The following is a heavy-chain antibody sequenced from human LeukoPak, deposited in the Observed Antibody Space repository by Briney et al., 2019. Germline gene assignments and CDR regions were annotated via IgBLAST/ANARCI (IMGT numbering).Heavy chain of an antibody. CDR1: GFTFSSYS. V-gene: IGHV3-21*01. CDR2: ISSSSSYI. J-gene: IGHJ4*02. CDR3: ASWRDYGDYLDY. D-gene: IGHD4-17*01. Sequence: PGGSLRLSCAASGFTFSSYSMNWVRQAPGKGLEWVSSISSSSSYIYYADSVKGRFTISRDNAKNSLYLQMNSLRAEDTAVYYCASWRDYGDYLDYWGQGTLVTVSS.